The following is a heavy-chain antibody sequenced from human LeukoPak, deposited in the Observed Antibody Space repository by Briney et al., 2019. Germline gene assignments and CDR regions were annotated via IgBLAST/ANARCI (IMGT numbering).Heavy chain of an antibody. J-gene: IGHJ4*02. Sequence: GGSLRLSCAASGFTFSSYSMSWVRQAPGKGLEWVANIKQDGSEKYYVDSVKGRFTISRDNAKNSLYLQMNSLRAEDTAVYYCAREITGTDVYLDYWGQGTLVTVSS. D-gene: IGHD1-20*01. V-gene: IGHV3-7*01. CDR3: AREITGTDVYLDY. CDR2: IKQDGSEK. CDR1: GFTFSSYS.